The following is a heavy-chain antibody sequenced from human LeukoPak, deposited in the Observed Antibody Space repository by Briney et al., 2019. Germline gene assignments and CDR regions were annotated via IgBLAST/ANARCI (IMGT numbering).Heavy chain of an antibody. Sequence: GGSLGLSCTASGFTFSSYAMSWVRQAPGKGLEWVSSISGSSGTTYYADSVKGRFTISRDNSKNTLYLQMNSLRAEDTALYYCAKQSSWSGYSSLNWFDTWGQGTLVTVSS. CDR2: ISGSSGTT. J-gene: IGHJ5*02. V-gene: IGHV3-23*01. CDR3: AKQSSWSGYSSLNWFDT. CDR1: GFTFSSYA. D-gene: IGHD3-3*01.